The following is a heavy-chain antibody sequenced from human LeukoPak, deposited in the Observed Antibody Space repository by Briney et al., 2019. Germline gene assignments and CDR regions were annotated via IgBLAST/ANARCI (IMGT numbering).Heavy chain of an antibody. J-gene: IGHJ4*02. D-gene: IGHD2-15*01. CDR1: GFTFTGYY. V-gene: IGHV1-2*02. CDR2: INPNSGGT. CDR3: AMGRGGMPLMNY. Sequence: PGGSLRLSCAASGFTFTGYYMHWVRLAPGQGLEWMGWINPNSGGTNYAQKFQGRVTMTRDTSISTAYMELSRLRSDDTAVYYCAMGRGGMPLMNYWGQGTLVTVSS.